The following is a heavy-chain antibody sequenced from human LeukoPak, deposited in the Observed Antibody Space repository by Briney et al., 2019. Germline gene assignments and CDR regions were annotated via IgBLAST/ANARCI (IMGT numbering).Heavy chain of an antibody. CDR1: GGSISNYY. J-gene: IGHJ4*02. Sequence: SETLSLTCTVSGGSISNYYWSWIRQPPGKGLQWIGYISNSGSTNYDPSLKSRVTISIDTSKIQFSLRLSSVTAADTAVYYCATDLGYNYGIDYWGQGTLVTVSS. D-gene: IGHD5-18*01. V-gene: IGHV4-59*01. CDR2: ISNSGST. CDR3: ATDLGYNYGIDY.